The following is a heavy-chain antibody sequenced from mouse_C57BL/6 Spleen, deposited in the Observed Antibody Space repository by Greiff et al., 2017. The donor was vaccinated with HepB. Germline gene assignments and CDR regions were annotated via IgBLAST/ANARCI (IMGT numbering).Heavy chain of an antibody. CDR3: ARDGTAQATYAMDY. Sequence: ESGPGLVKPSQSLSLTCSVTGYSITSGYYWNWIRQFPGNKLEWMGYISYDGSNNYNPSLKNRISISRDTSKNQFFLKLNSVTTEDTATYYCARDGTAQATYAMDYWGQGTSVTVSS. V-gene: IGHV3-6*01. CDR1: GYSITSGYY. D-gene: IGHD3-2*02. CDR2: ISYDGSN. J-gene: IGHJ4*01.